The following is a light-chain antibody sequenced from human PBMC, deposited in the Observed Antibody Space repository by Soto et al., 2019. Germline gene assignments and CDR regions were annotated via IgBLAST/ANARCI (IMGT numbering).Light chain of an antibody. CDR2: EVT. J-gene: IGLJ1*01. Sequence: QSVLTQPDSVSRAPGQTITISCSGNSSDVGNHNLVSWYQQHPGKAPKPMTYEVTKWPSGVSNRFSGSKSGNTASPTISGLQADVEADYYCCSYAGRTAYVFGSGPKVTVL. CDR3: CSYAGRTAYV. V-gene: IGLV2-23*02. CDR1: SSDVGNHNL.